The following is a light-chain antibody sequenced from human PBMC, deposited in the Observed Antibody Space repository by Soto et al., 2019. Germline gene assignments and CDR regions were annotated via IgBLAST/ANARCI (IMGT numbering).Light chain of an antibody. V-gene: IGKV3-20*01. Sequence: EIVLTQSPGTLSLSPGERATLSCRASQSVSSSYLAWYQQKPGQAPRLLIYGASSRATGIPDRFSGSGSGTDLTLTISRLEPEVFAVYYSQQYGSSPRTFGKGTKVKI. CDR2: GAS. CDR1: QSVSSSY. J-gene: IGKJ1*01. CDR3: QQYGSSPRT.